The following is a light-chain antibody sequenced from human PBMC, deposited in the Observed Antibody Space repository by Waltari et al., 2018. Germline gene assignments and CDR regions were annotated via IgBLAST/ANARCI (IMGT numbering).Light chain of an antibody. CDR1: NSDIDPFNY. J-gene: IGLJ2*01. Sequence: QSALTQPRSVSGSPGQSVTIPCTKTNSDIDPFNYVSWYQQHPGKAPKLVIYDVRVRPSGVPDRFSGSRSGNTASLIISGHQPEDEADYYCSSFPGGSLVFGGGTELTVL. V-gene: IGLV2-11*01. CDR2: DVR. CDR3: SSFPGGSLV.